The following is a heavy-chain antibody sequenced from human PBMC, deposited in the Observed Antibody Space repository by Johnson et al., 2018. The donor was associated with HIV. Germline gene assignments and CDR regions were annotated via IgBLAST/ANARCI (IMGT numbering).Heavy chain of an antibody. D-gene: IGHD4/OR15-4a*01. V-gene: IGHV3-30*03. CDR2: ISYDGSNK. J-gene: IGHJ3*02. Sequence: QVQLVESGGGLVQPGGSLRLYCAASGFTFSSYDMHWVRQAPGKGLEWVAVISYDGSNKYYADSVKGRFNIARDNSKNTLYLQMNSRRAEDSALYYCARVGANFDAFDIWGQGTMVTVSS. CDR1: GFTFSSYD. CDR3: ARVGANFDAFDI.